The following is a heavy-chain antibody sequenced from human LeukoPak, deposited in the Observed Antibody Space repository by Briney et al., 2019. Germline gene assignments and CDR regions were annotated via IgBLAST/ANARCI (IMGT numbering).Heavy chain of an antibody. J-gene: IGHJ3*02. CDR3: ASLYSGSYPSTDAFDI. CDR2: INPSGGST. D-gene: IGHD1-26*01. CDR1: GYTFTSYY. V-gene: IGHV1-46*01. Sequence: ASVTVSCTASGYTFTSYYMHWVRQAPGQGLEWLGIINPSGGSTSYAQKFQGRVTMTRDTSTSTVYMELSSLRSEDTAVYYCASLYSGSYPSTDAFDIWGQGTMVTVSS.